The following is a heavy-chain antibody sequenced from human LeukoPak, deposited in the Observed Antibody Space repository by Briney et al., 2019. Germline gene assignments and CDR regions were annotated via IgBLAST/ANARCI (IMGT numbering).Heavy chain of an antibody. V-gene: IGHV3-74*01. J-gene: IGHJ4*02. D-gene: IGHD4-23*01. CDR2: INSDGSWT. CDR3: ARERTTVVTPTFDY. CDR1: GNYW. Sequence: GGSLRLSCAASGNYWMHWVRQVPGKGLVWVSHINSDGSWTSYADSVKGRFTISKDNAKNTVYLQMNSLRAEDTAVYYCARERTTVVTPTFDYWGQGTLVTVSS.